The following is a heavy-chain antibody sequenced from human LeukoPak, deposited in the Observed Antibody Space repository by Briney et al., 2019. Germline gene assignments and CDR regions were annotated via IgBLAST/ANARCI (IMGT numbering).Heavy chain of an antibody. V-gene: IGHV1-8*01. D-gene: IGHD2-21*01. CDR1: GYVFANYE. CDR2: MNPNSGKT. CDR3: AREKGFGSGDYFNWLDP. Sequence: ASVKVSCKASGYVFANYEINWVRQATGQGLEWMGWMNPNSGKTGYAQKFQGRVTMTRDTSISTAYMELSSLTSDDTAVYYCAREKGFGSGDYFNWLDPWGQGTLVIVSS. J-gene: IGHJ5*02.